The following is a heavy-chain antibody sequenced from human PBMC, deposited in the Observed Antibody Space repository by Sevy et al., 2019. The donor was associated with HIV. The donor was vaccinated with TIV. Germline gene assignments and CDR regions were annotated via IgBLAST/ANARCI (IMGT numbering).Heavy chain of an antibody. CDR2: ISWDDDK. Sequence: SGPTLVNPTQTLTLTCTLSGFSLTTAGVGVGWVRQPPGKALEWLALISWDDDKRYSPSLRGRLTVTKDTSKNQVVLTMTNMDPADTATYYCAHRRDAVVVMVYGDFDHWGQGTLVTVSS. CDR1: GFSLTTAGVG. CDR3: AHRRDAVVVMVYGDFDH. J-gene: IGHJ4*02. D-gene: IGHD2-8*01. V-gene: IGHV2-5*02.